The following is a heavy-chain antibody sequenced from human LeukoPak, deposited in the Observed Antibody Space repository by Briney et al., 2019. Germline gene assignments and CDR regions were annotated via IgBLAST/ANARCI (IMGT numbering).Heavy chain of an antibody. CDR2: MYPNSGNT. D-gene: IGHD2-2*01. Sequence: ASVKVSCKASGYTFTSYDINWVRQATGQGLEWMGWMYPNSGNTGYAQKFQGRVTMTRNTSISTAYMELSSLRSEDTAVYYCARGVIVVVPAAGFDPWGQGTLVTVSS. CDR1: GYTFTSYD. CDR3: ARGVIVVVPAAGFDP. J-gene: IGHJ5*02. V-gene: IGHV1-8*01.